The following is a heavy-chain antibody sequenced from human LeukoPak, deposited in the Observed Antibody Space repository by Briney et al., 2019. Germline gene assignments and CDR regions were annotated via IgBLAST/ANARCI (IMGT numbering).Heavy chain of an antibody. J-gene: IGHJ3*02. CDR2: MTDSGGST. CDR3: ARSANLNAFDI. V-gene: IGHV3-23*01. D-gene: IGHD5-24*01. Sequence: GGSLRLSCAVSGITLSNYGMSWVRQAPGKGLEWVAGMTDSGGSTKYADSVKGRFTISRDNPKNTLYLQMNSLRAEDTAVYYCARSANLNAFDIWGQGTMVTVSS. CDR1: GITLSNYG.